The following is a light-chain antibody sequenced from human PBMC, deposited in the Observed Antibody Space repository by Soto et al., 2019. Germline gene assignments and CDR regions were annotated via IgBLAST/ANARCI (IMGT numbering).Light chain of an antibody. CDR2: VAG. V-gene: IGKV3-20*01. CDR1: QSVSSSY. CDR3: QHYGSSPRT. J-gene: IGKJ1*01. Sequence: EIVLTQSPGTLSLSPGERATLSCRASQSVSSSYLAWYQQKPGRAPRLLFYVAGSRATGIPDRFSGSGSGTDFTLTINRLEPEDFAVYYCQHYGSSPRTFGQGTKVDIK.